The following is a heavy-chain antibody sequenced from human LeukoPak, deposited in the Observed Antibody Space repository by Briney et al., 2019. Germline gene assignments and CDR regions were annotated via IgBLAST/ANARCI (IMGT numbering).Heavy chain of an antibody. Sequence: SGPALVKPTQTLTLTCTLSGFSLSTSGMCVSWIRQPPGKALEWLALIDRDDDKYYSTSLKTRLTISKDTSKNQVVLTMTNMDPVDTATYYCARMPWLRNYFDYWGQGTLVTVSS. J-gene: IGHJ4*02. CDR3: ARMPWLRNYFDY. CDR1: GFSLSTSGMC. CDR2: IDRDDDK. D-gene: IGHD5-12*01. V-gene: IGHV2-70*01.